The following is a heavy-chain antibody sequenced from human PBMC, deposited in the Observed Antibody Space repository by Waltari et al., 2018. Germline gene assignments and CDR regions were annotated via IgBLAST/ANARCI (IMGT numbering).Heavy chain of an antibody. Sequence: QLQLQESGPGLVKASETLSLTCTVSGDSISSSSYYWGWVRQPPGKGLEGIGNMYYSGRPYDNPSLKSRVTISGDTSKSQFSLKLSSVTAADTSMYYCVRHARTTSGGKHFDHWGQGMLVTVSP. CDR1: GDSISSSSYY. V-gene: IGHV4-39*01. D-gene: IGHD2-15*01. J-gene: IGHJ4*02. CDR2: MYYSGRP. CDR3: VRHARTTSGGKHFDH.